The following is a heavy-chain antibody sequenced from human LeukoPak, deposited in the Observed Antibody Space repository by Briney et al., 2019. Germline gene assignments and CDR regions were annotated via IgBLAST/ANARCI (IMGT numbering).Heavy chain of an antibody. J-gene: IGHJ4*02. Sequence: HRASVKVSCKASGYTFTGYYMHWVRQAPGQGLEWMGWINPNSGGTNYAQKFQGRVTTTRDTSISTAYMELSRLRSDDTAVYYCARDRGGSSGYYYFYWGQGTLVTVSS. CDR3: ARDRGGSSGYYYFY. CDR2: INPNSGGT. D-gene: IGHD3-22*01. CDR1: GYTFTGYY. V-gene: IGHV1-2*02.